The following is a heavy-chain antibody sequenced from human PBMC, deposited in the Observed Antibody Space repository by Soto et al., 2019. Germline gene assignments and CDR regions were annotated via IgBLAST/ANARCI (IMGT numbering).Heavy chain of an antibody. CDR3: ARRAVDTEHFQH. J-gene: IGHJ1*01. CDR1: GYTFTNYW. V-gene: IGHV5-51*01. Sequence: EVQLVQSGAEVKKPGESLKISCKGSGYTFTNYWIGWVRRMPGKGLEWMGTIYPGDSDTRYSPSFQGQVTISADKSLTTAYLQWSSLKASDTAMYYCARRAVDTEHFQHWGHGTLLIVSS. D-gene: IGHD6-13*01. CDR2: IYPGDSDT.